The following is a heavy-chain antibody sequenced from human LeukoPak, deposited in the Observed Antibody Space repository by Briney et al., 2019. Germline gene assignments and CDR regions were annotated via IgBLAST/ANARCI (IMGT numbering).Heavy chain of an antibody. Sequence: ASVKVSCKASGYTFTGYYMHWVRQAPGQGLEWMGWINPNSGGTNYAQKFQGRVTMTRDTSISTAYMELSRLRSDDTAAYYCARVVSGDMVREYYYMDVWGKGTTVTVSS. V-gene: IGHV1-2*02. J-gene: IGHJ6*03. CDR2: INPNSGGT. D-gene: IGHD3-10*01. CDR3: ARVVSGDMVREYYYMDV. CDR1: GYTFTGYY.